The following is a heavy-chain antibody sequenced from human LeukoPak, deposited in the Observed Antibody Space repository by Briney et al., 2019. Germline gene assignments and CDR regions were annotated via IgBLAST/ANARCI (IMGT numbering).Heavy chain of an antibody. CDR3: AREQAKITMIVVVRGGFDI. D-gene: IGHD3-22*01. V-gene: IGHV4-59*01. CDR2: IYDNKNT. CDR1: GGSISSYY. J-gene: IGHJ3*02. Sequence: SETLSLTCTVSGGSISSYYWSWIRQAPGKGLEWIGYIYDNKNTNYNPSLKSRVTISVDTSKNQFSLKLSSATAADTAVYYCAREQAKITMIVVVRGGFDIWGQGTMVTVSS.